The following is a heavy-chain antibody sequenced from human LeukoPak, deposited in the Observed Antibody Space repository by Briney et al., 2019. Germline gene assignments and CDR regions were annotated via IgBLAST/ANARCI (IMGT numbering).Heavy chain of an antibody. Sequence: PGMSLRLSCAASGVTLSPYGMHWVRQAPGKGLGWVAVISYEGGTQHYADSVKGRFIISRDNPRNTLYLQMNSLRAEDTAVYYCARGVRAGFGELLRRRDAFDIWGQGTMVTVSS. D-gene: IGHD3-10*01. V-gene: IGHV3-30*03. CDR1: GVTLSPYG. CDR3: ARGVRAGFGELLRRRDAFDI. J-gene: IGHJ3*02. CDR2: ISYEGGTQ.